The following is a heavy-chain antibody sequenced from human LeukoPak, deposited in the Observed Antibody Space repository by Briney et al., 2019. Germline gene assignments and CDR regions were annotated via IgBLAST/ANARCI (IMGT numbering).Heavy chain of an antibody. V-gene: IGHV3-7*01. CDR2: IKQDGSEK. CDR3: ARGLRYFDWLLNYFDY. D-gene: IGHD3-9*01. Sequence: GGSLRLSCAASGFTFSYYCMSWVRQAPGKGLEWVANIKQDGSEKYYVDSVKGRFTISRDNSKNTLYLQMNSLRAEDTAVYYCARGLRYFDWLLNYFDYWGQGTLVTVSS. CDR1: GFTFSYYC. J-gene: IGHJ4*02.